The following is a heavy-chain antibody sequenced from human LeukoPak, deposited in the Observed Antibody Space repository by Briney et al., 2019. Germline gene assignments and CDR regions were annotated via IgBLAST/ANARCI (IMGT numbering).Heavy chain of an antibody. D-gene: IGHD3-16*01. CDR2: INPDGSTT. V-gene: IGHV3-74*01. J-gene: IGHJ4*02. Sequence: GGSLRLSCAASGFTFSTYWMHWVRQTPGKGLLWVSRINPDGSTTAYADSVKGRFTISRDNARNTLYLQLNSLGAEDTAVYYCARASSLWAFDYWGQGTLVTVSS. CDR1: GFTFSTYW. CDR3: ARASSLWAFDY.